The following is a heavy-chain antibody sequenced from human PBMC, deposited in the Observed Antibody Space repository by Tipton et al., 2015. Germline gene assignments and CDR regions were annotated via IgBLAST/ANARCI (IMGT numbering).Heavy chain of an antibody. CDR3: ARPLKYSFDAHGDAFDAFEV. Sequence: QSGAEVKKPGESLKISCKASGYTFTNSWIGWVRQVSGKGLDYLGLIYPDDSDTTYSPSFQGHVTISADKSISTAYLHWSSLKASDTAIYYCARPLKYSFDAHGDAFDAFEVWGQGTMVPVSS. CDR1: GYTFTNSW. D-gene: IGHD2-21*02. J-gene: IGHJ3*01. V-gene: IGHV5-51*01. CDR2: IYPDDSDT.